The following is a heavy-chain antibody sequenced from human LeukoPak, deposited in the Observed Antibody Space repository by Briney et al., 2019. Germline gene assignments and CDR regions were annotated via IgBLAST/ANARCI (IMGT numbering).Heavy chain of an antibody. CDR1: GFTFSSYA. CDR3: ARGRGYSYGGGAFDI. CDR2: ISYDGSNK. D-gene: IGHD5-18*01. Sequence: GRSLRLSCAASGFTFSSYAMHWVRQAPGKGLEWVAVISYDGSNKYYADSVKGRFTISRDNSKNTLYLQMNSLRAEDTAVYYCARGRGYSYGGGAFDIWGQGTMVTVSS. V-gene: IGHV3-30-3*01. J-gene: IGHJ3*02.